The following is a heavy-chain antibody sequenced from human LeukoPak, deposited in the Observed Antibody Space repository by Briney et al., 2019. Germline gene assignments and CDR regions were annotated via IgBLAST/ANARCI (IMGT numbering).Heavy chain of an antibody. J-gene: IGHJ3*02. CDR1: GFTFSKYP. D-gene: IGHD1-26*01. V-gene: IGHV3-30*04. CDR2: ISYDGSNK. Sequence: GGSLRLSCAASGFTFSKYPMHWVRQAPGKGLEWVAVISYDGSNKYYVDSVKGRFTISRDNSKNTLYLQMNSLRAEDTAVYYCAKDRDSGSSGGDAFDIWGQGTMVTVSS. CDR3: AKDRDSGSSGGDAFDI.